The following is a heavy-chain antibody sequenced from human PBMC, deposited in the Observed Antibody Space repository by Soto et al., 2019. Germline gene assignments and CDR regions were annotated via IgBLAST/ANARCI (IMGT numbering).Heavy chain of an antibody. CDR1: GFTFSSYA. CDR2: ISGSDDST. Sequence: GGSLRLSCAASGFTFSSYAMHWVRLAPGKGLEWVSVISGSDDSTYYADSVKGRFTISRDNSKNTLYLQMNSLRAEDTAVYYCAKRSSSSTFDYWGQGTLVTVSS. J-gene: IGHJ4*02. D-gene: IGHD6-6*01. V-gene: IGHV3-23*01. CDR3: AKRSSSSTFDY.